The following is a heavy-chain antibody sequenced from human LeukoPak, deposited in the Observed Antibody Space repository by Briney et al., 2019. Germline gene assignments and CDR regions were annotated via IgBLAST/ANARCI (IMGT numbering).Heavy chain of an antibody. CDR3: AAQRASIYDYVWGSYRPTTNFDY. D-gene: IGHD3-16*02. Sequence: PGGSLRLSCAPSKFTFSTFSMNWVRPAPGKGLEWVSSITSSSSYIYYAHSVKGRFTISRDNAKNSLYLQMNSLRAEDTAVYYCAAQRASIYDYVWGSYRPTTNFDYWGQGTLVTVSS. CDR1: KFTFSTFS. J-gene: IGHJ4*02. CDR2: ITSSSSYI. V-gene: IGHV3-21*01.